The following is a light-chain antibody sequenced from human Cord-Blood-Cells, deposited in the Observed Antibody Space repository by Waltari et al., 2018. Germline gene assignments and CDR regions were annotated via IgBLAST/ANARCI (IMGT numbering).Light chain of an antibody. V-gene: IGKV1-33*01. J-gene: IGKJ4*01. CDR1: QDISNY. CDR2: DAS. CDR3: QQYDNLPLT. Sequence: DIQMTQSTSSLSASVGDRVTITCQASQDISNYLNWYQQKPGKAPKLLNYDASNLETGVPSRFSGSGSGTDFTFTISSLQPEDIATYYCQQYDNLPLTFGGGTKVEIK.